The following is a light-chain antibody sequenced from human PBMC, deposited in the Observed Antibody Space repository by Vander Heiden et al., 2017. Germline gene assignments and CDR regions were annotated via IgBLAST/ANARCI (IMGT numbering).Light chain of an antibody. V-gene: IGKV3-11*01. CDR3: QQRRNGPQRYT. J-gene: IGKJ2*01. CDR1: QSVSSY. CDR2: DAS. Sequence: EIVLTQSPATLSLSPGERATLSCRASQSVSSYLAWYQQKPGQAPRLLIYDASIRATGIQARFSGSGSGTDFTLTSSSREPEDFAVYYCQQRRNGPQRYTFGQGTKLEIK.